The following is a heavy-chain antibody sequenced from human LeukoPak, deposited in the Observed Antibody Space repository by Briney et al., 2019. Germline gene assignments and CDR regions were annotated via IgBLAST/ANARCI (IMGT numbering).Heavy chain of an antibody. CDR3: ARGDDYGDYWGLY. J-gene: IGHJ4*02. CDR1: GYTFTSYD. V-gene: IGHV1-8*01. D-gene: IGHD4-17*01. CDR2: MNPNSGNT. Sequence: ASVKVSCKASGYTFTSYDINWVRQATGQGLEWMGWMNPNSGNTGYAQKFQGRVTMTRNTSISTAYMELRSLSDDAAVYYCARGDDYGDYWGLYWGQGTLVTVSS.